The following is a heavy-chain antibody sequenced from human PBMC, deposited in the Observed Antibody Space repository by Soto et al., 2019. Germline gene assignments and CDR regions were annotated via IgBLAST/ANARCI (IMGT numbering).Heavy chain of an antibody. CDR2: INPKSGGT. CDR1: GYSFTDYH. D-gene: IGHD2-8*01. CDR3: ARGVSTDCSTVVSSFFYTHYTPL. J-gene: IGHJ6*02. V-gene: IGHV1-2*04. Sequence: QVQLVQSGAEVKKPGASVKVSCKASGYSFTDYHIHWVRQAPGQGLEWLGRINPKSGGTSTAQKVRGWVPMPPHPSIRPAPMALPSLPSDDPAIYSCARGVSTDCSTVVSSFFYTHYTPLWGQGPTVPV.